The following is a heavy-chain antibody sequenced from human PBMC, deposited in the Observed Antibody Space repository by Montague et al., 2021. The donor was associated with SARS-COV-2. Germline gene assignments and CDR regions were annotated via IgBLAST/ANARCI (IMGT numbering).Heavy chain of an antibody. D-gene: IGHD3-16*01. CDR3: AREAFGGVIAH. CDR1: GDSITSSF. J-gene: IGHJ4*02. V-gene: IGHV4-59*01. CDR2: IYYGGST. Sequence: SETLSLTCTVSGDSITSSFGTWVRQPPGKGLEWIGYIYYGGSTNHTPSLKSRVTISVDVSKNQFSLKLSSVTAADTAVYYCAREAFGGVIAHWGQGTLVTVSS.